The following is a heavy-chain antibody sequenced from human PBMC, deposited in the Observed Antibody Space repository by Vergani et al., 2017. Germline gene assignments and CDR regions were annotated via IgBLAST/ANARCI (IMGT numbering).Heavy chain of an antibody. D-gene: IGHD6-13*01. CDR1: GYSISSGYY. CDR3: ADGTVAEYFQH. V-gene: IGHV3-23*01. Sequence: VQLQESGPGLVKPSETLSLTCAVSGYSISSGYYWGWIRQPPGKGLEWVSAISGSGGSTYYADSVKGRFTISRDNSKNTLYLQMNSLRAEDTAVYYCADGTVAEYFQHWGQGTLVTVSS. CDR2: ISGSGGST. J-gene: IGHJ1*01.